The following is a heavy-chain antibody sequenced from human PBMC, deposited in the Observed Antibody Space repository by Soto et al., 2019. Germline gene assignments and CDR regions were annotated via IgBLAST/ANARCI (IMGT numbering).Heavy chain of an antibody. Sequence: GGSLRLSCAASGFTFSSYAMSWVRQAPGKGLEWVSAISGSSGSTYYADSVKGRFTISIDNSKNTLYLQMNSLRAEDTAVYYCAKVSVGYSYGFESYYYYGMDVWGQGTTVTVS. V-gene: IGHV3-23*01. CDR3: AKVSVGYSYGFESYYYYGMDV. J-gene: IGHJ6*02. CDR1: GFTFSSYA. CDR2: ISGSSGST. D-gene: IGHD5-18*01.